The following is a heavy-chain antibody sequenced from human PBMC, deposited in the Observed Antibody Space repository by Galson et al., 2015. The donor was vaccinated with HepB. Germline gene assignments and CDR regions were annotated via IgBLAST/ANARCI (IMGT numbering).Heavy chain of an antibody. J-gene: IGHJ4*02. D-gene: IGHD6-13*01. CDR2: ISYDGSNK. Sequence: SLRLSCAASGFTFSSYAMHWVRQAPGKGLEWVAVISYDGSNKYYADSVKGRFTISRDNSKNTLYLQVNSLRAEDTAVYYCAREVRIAAAGTWRRFDYWGQGTLVTVSS. CDR3: AREVRIAAAGTWRRFDY. CDR1: GFTFSSYA. V-gene: IGHV3-30-3*01.